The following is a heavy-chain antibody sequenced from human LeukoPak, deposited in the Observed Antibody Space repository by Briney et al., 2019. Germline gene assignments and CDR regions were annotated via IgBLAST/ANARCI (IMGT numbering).Heavy chain of an antibody. D-gene: IGHD4-17*01. J-gene: IGHJ4*02. Sequence: PGGSLRLSCAASGFTFSSYAMSWVRQAPGKGLEWVSAISGSGGSTYYADSVKGRFTISRDNSKNTLYLQMNSLRAEDTAVYYCARDLDCGDYVDAVGWGQGTLVTVSS. CDR1: GFTFSSYA. CDR3: ARDLDCGDYVDAVG. CDR2: ISGSGGST. V-gene: IGHV3-23*01.